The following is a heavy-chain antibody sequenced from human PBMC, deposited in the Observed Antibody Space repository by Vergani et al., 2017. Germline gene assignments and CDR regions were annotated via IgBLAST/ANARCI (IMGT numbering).Heavy chain of an antibody. CDR2: IYPGDSDT. Sequence: EVQLVQSGAEVKKPGESLKISCKGSGYSFTSYWIGWVRQMAGKGLEWMGIIYPGDSDTRYSPSFQGQVTISADKSISTAYLQWSSLKASDTAMYYCARSVYCSSTSCYYMDVGGKGTTVTVSS. CDR1: GYSFTSYW. V-gene: IGHV5-51*03. D-gene: IGHD2-2*01. J-gene: IGHJ6*04. CDR3: ARSVYCSSTSCYYMDV.